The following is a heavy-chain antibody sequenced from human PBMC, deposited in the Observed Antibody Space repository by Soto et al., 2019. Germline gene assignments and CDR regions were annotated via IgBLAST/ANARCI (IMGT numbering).Heavy chain of an antibody. CDR2: VNPIVSMS. CDR3: ASSYGSGYRAFDY. V-gene: IGHV1-69*02. Sequence: QVQLVQSGAEVKRPGSSVKVSCKASGDTFNFYSINWVRQAPGVGLEWMGRVNPIVSMSNYAQKFQGRVTMTADKSTRTAFMELSSRRSEDTAIYYCASSYGSGYRAFDYWGQGALVTVSS. D-gene: IGHD3-10*01. J-gene: IGHJ4*02. CDR1: GDTFNFYS.